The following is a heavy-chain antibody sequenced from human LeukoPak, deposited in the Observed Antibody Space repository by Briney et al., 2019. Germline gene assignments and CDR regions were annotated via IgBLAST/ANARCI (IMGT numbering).Heavy chain of an antibody. J-gene: IGHJ4*02. CDR3: ARDGQPTIFGVVIIWGWDY. D-gene: IGHD3-3*01. Sequence: ASVKVSCKASGYTFTSYGISGVRQAPGQGLEWMRWISAYNGNTNYAQKLQGRVTMTTDTSTSTAYMELRSLRSDDTAVYYCARDGQPTIFGVVIIWGWDYWGQGTLVTVSS. CDR1: GYTFTSYG. V-gene: IGHV1-18*01. CDR2: ISAYNGNT.